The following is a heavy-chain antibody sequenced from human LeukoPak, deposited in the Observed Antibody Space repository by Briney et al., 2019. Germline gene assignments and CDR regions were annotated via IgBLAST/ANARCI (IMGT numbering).Heavy chain of an antibody. Sequence: GGPLRLSCEASGFTFINYAMTWVRQGPGKGLEWVSVIDSSGGGIHYADAVKGRFIVSRDNSKNTVFLQMNSLRAEDTAVYYCAKYRISAPPPRDFDSWGQGTLVTVSS. J-gene: IGHJ4*02. V-gene: IGHV3-23*01. CDR2: IDSSGGGI. D-gene: IGHD6-6*01. CDR1: GFTFINYA. CDR3: AKYRISAPPPRDFDS.